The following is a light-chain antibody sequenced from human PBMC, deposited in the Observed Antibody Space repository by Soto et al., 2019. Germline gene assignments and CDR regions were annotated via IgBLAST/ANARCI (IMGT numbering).Light chain of an antibody. CDR3: QQNNNWPLT. J-gene: IGKJ4*01. V-gene: IGKV3-20*01. CDR2: GAS. Sequence: EFVLTQSPGTLSLSPGERATLSCRASQSVSSSYLAWYQQKPGQAPRLLIYGASSRATGIPDRFSGSGSGTEFTLTIASLQSEDFAVYYCQQNNNWPLTFGGGTKVDIK. CDR1: QSVSSSY.